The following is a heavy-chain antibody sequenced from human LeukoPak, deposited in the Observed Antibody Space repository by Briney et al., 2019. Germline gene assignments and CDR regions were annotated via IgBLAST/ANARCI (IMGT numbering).Heavy chain of an antibody. CDR2: ISYDGTKE. Sequence: PGGSLRLSCAASGFIFSSYAMDWVRQAPGKGLEWVAAISYDGTKEHYADSVKGRFTISRDNSKNTLYLQMNSLRAEDTAVYYCAKGTTSGVLGAFDIWGQGTMVTVSS. CDR1: GFIFSSYA. D-gene: IGHD2-8*02. CDR3: AKGTTSGVLGAFDI. V-gene: IGHV3-30-3*01. J-gene: IGHJ3*02.